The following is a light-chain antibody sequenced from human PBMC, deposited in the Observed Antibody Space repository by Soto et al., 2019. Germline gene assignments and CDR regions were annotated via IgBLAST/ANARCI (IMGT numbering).Light chain of an antibody. J-gene: IGLJ1*01. CDR1: SSDVGSYNY. CDR3: SSYAGSNMGV. Sequence: SALTQPASVSGSPGQSITISCTGTSSDVGSYNYVSWYQQHPGKAPKLMIYEVTQRPSGVPDRFSGSKSGNTASLTVSGLQAEDDADYYCSSYAGSNMGVFGTGTKVTVL. V-gene: IGLV2-8*01. CDR2: EVT.